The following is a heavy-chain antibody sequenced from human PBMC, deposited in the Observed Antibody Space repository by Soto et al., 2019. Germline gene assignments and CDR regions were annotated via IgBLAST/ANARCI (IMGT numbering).Heavy chain of an antibody. CDR2: ISDSGST. Sequence: QLQLQESGSGLVKPSQTLSLTCAVSGASISSGGYSWSWIRQPPGKGLGWIGYISDSGSTYYNPSLKSRVTISVDGSKTQFSLKLTSVTAADTAVYYCARGIAATGPYWFFDLWGRGTLVTVSS. CDR3: ARGIAATGPYWFFDL. J-gene: IGHJ2*01. CDR1: GASISSGGYS. V-gene: IGHV4-30-2*01. D-gene: IGHD6-25*01.